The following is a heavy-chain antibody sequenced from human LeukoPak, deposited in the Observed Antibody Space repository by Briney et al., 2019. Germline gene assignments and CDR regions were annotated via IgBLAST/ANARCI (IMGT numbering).Heavy chain of an antibody. CDR1: GFTFSSYA. V-gene: IGHV3-23*01. CDR2: ISGSGGST. Sequence: GRSLRLSCAASGFTFSSYAMHWVRQAPGKGLEWVSGISGSGGSTYYADSVKGRFTISRDNSKNTLYLQMNSLRAEDTAVYYCAKDVNYYDSSGYSIFQHWGQGTLVTVSS. CDR3: AKDVNYYDSSGYSIFQH. J-gene: IGHJ1*01. D-gene: IGHD3-22*01.